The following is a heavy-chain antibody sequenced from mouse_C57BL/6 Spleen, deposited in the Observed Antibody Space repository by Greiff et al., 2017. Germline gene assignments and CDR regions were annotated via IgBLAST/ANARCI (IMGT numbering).Heavy chain of an antibody. CDR3: ASRRLGGWYFDV. CDR1: GYTFTDYN. V-gene: IGHV1-18*01. J-gene: IGHJ1*03. CDR2: INPNNGGT. D-gene: IGHD4-1*01. Sequence: EVQLQQSGPELVKPGASVKIPCKASGYTFTDYNMDWVKQSHGKSLEWIGDINPNNGGTIYNQKFKGKATLTVDKSSSTAYMELRSLTSEDTAVYYCASRRLGGWYFDVWGTGTTVTVSS.